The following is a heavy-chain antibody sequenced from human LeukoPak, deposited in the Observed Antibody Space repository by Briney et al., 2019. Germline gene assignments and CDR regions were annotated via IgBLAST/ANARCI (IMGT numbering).Heavy chain of an antibody. D-gene: IGHD5-18*01. V-gene: IGHV1-69*13. CDR3: AAVLDTAMVNFDY. CDR2: IIPIFGTA. J-gene: IGHJ4*02. Sequence: SVKVSCKASGGTFSSYAISWVRQAPGQGLEWMGGIIPIFGTANYAQKFQGRVTTTADESTSTAYMELSSLRSEDTAVYYCAAVLDTAMVNFDYWGQGTLVTVSS. CDR1: GGTFSSYA.